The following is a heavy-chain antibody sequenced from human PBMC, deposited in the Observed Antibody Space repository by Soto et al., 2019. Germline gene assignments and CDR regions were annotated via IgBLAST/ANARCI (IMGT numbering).Heavy chain of an antibody. CDR3: ARLKGFNYDSSGYPFDY. CDR1: GGSISSYY. D-gene: IGHD3-22*01. Sequence: ASETLSLTCTVSGGSISSYYWSWIQQPPGKGLEWIGYIYYSGSTNYNPSLKSRVTISVDTSKNQFSLKLSSVTAADTAVYYCARLKGFNYDSSGYPFDYWGEGTLVTVSS. J-gene: IGHJ4*02. V-gene: IGHV4-59*01. CDR2: IYYSGST.